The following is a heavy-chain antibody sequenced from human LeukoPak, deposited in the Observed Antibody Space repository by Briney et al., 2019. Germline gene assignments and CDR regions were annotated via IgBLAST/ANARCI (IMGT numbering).Heavy chain of an antibody. Sequence: PGGSLRLSCAASGFTFSSYGMHWVRQAPGKGLEWVAVISYDGSNKYYADSVKGRFTISRDNSKNTLYLQMNSLRAEDTAVYYCARAGMDYYDSSGYYYWGQGTLVTVSS. V-gene: IGHV3-30*03. CDR1: GFTFSSYG. D-gene: IGHD3-22*01. CDR2: ISYDGSNK. J-gene: IGHJ4*02. CDR3: ARAGMDYYDSSGYYY.